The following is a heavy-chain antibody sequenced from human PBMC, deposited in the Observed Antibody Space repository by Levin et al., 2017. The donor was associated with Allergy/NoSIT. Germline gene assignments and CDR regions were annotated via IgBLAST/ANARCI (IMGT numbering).Heavy chain of an antibody. Sequence: GGSLRLSCTASGFTFGDYAMSWVRQAPGKGLEWVGFIRSKAYGGTTEYAASVKGRFTISRDDSKSIAYLQMNSLKTEDTAVYYCTSAHPTYYDFWSGYYGMDVWGQGTTVTVSS. CDR2: IRSKAYGGTT. D-gene: IGHD3-3*01. V-gene: IGHV3-49*04. CDR3: TSAHPTYYDFWSGYYGMDV. J-gene: IGHJ6*02. CDR1: GFTFGDYA.